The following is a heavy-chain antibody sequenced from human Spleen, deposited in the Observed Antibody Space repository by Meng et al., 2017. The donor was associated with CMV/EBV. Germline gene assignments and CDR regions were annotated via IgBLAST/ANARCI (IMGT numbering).Heavy chain of an antibody. CDR3: VRGLRITIFGVVSVFDF. CDR2: INTDESSR. CDR1: GFTLSSHW. V-gene: IGHV3-74*01. D-gene: IGHD3-3*01. J-gene: IGHJ4*02. Sequence: GESLKISCAASGFTLSSHWMHWVRQVPGKGLVWVSRINTDESSRTYADSVKGRFTISRDNAKNTLYLQMDSLRAEDTAVYYGVRGLRITIFGVVSVFDFWGQGALVTVSS.